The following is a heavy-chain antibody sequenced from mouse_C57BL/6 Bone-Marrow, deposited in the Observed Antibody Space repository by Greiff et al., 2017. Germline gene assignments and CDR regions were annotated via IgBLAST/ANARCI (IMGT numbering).Heavy chain of an antibody. Sequence: EVQLVESGAELVRPGASVKLSCTASGFNIKDDYMHWVKQRPEQGLEWIGWIDPENGDTEYASKFQGKAPITADPSSNTAYLQLSSLTSEDTAVYYCTTVVADAMDYWGQGTSVTVSS. CDR1: GFNIKDDY. D-gene: IGHD1-1*01. V-gene: IGHV14-4*01. CDR2: IDPENGDT. CDR3: TTVVADAMDY. J-gene: IGHJ4*01.